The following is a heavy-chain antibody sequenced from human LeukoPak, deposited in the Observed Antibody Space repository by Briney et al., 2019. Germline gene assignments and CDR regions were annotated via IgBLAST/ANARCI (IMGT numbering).Heavy chain of an antibody. Sequence: KPSETLSPTCTVSGGSISSYYWSWIRQPAGKGLEWIGRIYTSGSTNYNPSLKSRVTMSVDTSKNQFSLKLSSVTAADTAVYYCARPSRRSYYYGMDVWGQGTTVTVSS. J-gene: IGHJ6*02. V-gene: IGHV4-4*07. CDR3: ARPSRRSYYYGMDV. CDR1: GGSISSYY. CDR2: IYTSGST. D-gene: IGHD2-2*01.